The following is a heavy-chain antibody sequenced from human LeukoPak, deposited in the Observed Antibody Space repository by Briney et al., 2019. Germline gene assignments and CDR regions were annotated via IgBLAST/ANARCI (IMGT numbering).Heavy chain of an antibody. CDR3: AREYSSSSPFDY. J-gene: IGHJ4*02. Sequence: GRSLRLSCAASGFTFDDYAMHWVRQAPGKGLEWVSGISWNSGSIGYADSVKGRFTISRDNAKNSLYLQMNSLSAEDTAVYYCAREYSSSSPFDYWGQGTLVTVSS. CDR2: ISWNSGSI. D-gene: IGHD6-6*01. V-gene: IGHV3-9*01. CDR1: GFTFDDYA.